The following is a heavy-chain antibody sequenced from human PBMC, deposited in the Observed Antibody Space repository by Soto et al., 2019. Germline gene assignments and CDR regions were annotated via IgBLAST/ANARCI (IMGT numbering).Heavy chain of an antibody. Sequence: GGSLRLSCAASGFTVSSNYMSWVRQAPGKGLEWVSVIYSGGSTYYADSVKGRFTISRDNSKNTLYLQMNSLRAEDTAVYYCARGQGYCSSTSCYMGENWFDPWGQGTLVTVSS. CDR1: GFTVSSNY. CDR3: ARGQGYCSSTSCYMGENWFDP. V-gene: IGHV3-53*01. D-gene: IGHD2-2*02. J-gene: IGHJ5*02. CDR2: IYSGGST.